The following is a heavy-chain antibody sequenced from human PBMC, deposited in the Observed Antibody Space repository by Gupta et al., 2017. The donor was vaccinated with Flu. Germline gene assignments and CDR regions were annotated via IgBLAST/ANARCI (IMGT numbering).Heavy chain of an antibody. V-gene: IGHV1-69*06. D-gene: IGHD4-23*01. J-gene: IGHJ2*01. Sequence: QVQLLQSGAEVKKPGSSVKVSCKASGGTLSSYAISWVRQAPGQGLKWMGGIIPICGTANYAQKFQGRVTITADKSTSTAYMELSSLRSEDTAVYYCASPTGGTADWYFDLWGRGTLVTVSS. CDR1: GGTLSSYA. CDR2: IIPICGTA. CDR3: ASPTGGTADWYFDL.